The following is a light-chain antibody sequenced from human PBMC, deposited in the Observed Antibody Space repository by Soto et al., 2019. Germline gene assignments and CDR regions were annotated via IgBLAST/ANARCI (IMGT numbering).Light chain of an antibody. J-gene: IGKJ2*01. CDR1: QGIGTH. Sequence: EIVMTQSPATLSVSPGDTATLSCRASQGIGTHVAWYQQKLGQVPRLLIYGSSTRATGIPARFSGSGSGTEFTLTISSLQSEAFATYYCQQYDTWPPHTFGQGTMLEIK. CDR3: QQYDTWPPHT. CDR2: GSS. V-gene: IGKV3-15*01.